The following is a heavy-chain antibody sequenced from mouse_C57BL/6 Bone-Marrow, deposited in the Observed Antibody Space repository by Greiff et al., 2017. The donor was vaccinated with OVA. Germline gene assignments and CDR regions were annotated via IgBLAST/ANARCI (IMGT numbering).Heavy chain of an antibody. CDR2: INPNNGGT. CDR1: GYTFTDYN. D-gene: IGHD2-4*01. V-gene: IGHV1-22*01. CDR3: ARRLEGFDY. Sequence: VHVKQSGPELVKPGASVKMSCKASGYTFTDYNMHWVKQSHGKSLEWIGYINPNNGGTSYNQKFKGKATLTVNKSSSTAYMELRSLTSEDSAVYYCARRLEGFDYWGQGTTLTVSS. J-gene: IGHJ2*01.